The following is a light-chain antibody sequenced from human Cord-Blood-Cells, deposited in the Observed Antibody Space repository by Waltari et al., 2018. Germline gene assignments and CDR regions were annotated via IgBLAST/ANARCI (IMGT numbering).Light chain of an antibody. CDR3: QQYYSYPWT. Sequence: AIRLTQSPSPFSASTGDRVTITCRASQGISSYLAWYQKKPGKAPKLLIYAASTLQSGVPSRFSGSGSGTDFTLTISCLQSEDFATYYCQQYYSYPWTFGQGTKVEIK. V-gene: IGKV1-8*01. CDR2: AAS. CDR1: QGISSY. J-gene: IGKJ1*01.